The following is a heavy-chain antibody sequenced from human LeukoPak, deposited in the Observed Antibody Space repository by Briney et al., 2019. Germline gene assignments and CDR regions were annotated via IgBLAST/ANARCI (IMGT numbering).Heavy chain of an antibody. CDR3: AKRGTVAGAFGY. CDR1: DYTFTSYG. J-gene: IGHJ4*01. Sequence: ASVKVSCKASDYTFTSYGITWVRQAPGQGLEWLGWISASTGDTNYAQKLQGRVTLTTDTSTSTAYMELRSLRAEDTAVYYCAKRGTVAGAFGYWGQGTLVTVSS. CDR2: ISASTGDT. V-gene: IGHV1-18*01. D-gene: IGHD6-19*01.